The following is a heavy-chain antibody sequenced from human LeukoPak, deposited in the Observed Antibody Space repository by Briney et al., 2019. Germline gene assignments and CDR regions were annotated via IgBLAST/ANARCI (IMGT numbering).Heavy chain of an antibody. Sequence: ASVKVSCKASGYTFTSYGISWVRQAPGQGLEWMGRINPNSGGTNYAQKFQGRVTMTTDTSISTVYMELSRLRSDDTAVYYCARGGGDYNVYYSYYMDVWGKGTTVTVSS. CDR2: INPNSGGT. V-gene: IGHV1-2*02. D-gene: IGHD4-17*01. CDR3: ARGGGDYNVYYSYYMDV. J-gene: IGHJ6*03. CDR1: GYTFTSYG.